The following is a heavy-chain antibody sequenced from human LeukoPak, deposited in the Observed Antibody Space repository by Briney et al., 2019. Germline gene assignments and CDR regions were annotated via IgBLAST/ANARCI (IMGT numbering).Heavy chain of an antibody. CDR3: AREPDAGSGSYRKYFDF. CDR1: GFTVSSNY. D-gene: IGHD1-26*01. V-gene: IGHV3-53*01. Sequence: GGSLRLSCAASGFTVSSNYVSWVRQAPGKGLEWVSVIYTDATTYHADSVKGRFTISRDISRNTLYLQMNSLRAEDTAVYYCAREPDAGSGSYRKYFDFWGQGTLVTVSS. CDR2: IYTDATT. J-gene: IGHJ4*02.